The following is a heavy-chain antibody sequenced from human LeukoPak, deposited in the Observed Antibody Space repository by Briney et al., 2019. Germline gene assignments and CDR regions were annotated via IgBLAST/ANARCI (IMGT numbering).Heavy chain of an antibody. Sequence: PSETLSLACAVYGGSFSGYYWSWIRQPPGKGLEWIGEIKHSGSTNYNPSLKSRVTISVDTSKNQFSLKLSSVTAADTAVYYCARDCSGGSCFSGPFEYWGQGTLVTVSS. CDR2: IKHSGST. CDR3: ARDCSGGSCFSGPFEY. CDR1: GGSFSGYY. J-gene: IGHJ4*02. V-gene: IGHV4-34*01. D-gene: IGHD2-15*01.